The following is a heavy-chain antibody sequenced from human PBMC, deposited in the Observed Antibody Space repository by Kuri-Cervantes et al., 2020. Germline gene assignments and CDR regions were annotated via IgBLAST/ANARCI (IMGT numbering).Heavy chain of an antibody. Sequence: ASVKVSCKASGYTFTNFGISWVRQAPGQGLEWMGWISTNNGDTKYAQKFQGRVTMTEDTSIDTAYMELSSLRSEDTAVYYCATTDMWSRTALGAFDIWGQGTMVTVSS. D-gene: IGHD4-17*01. CDR2: ISTNNGDT. V-gene: IGHV1-18*01. CDR1: GYTFTNFG. J-gene: IGHJ3*02. CDR3: ATTDMWSRTALGAFDI.